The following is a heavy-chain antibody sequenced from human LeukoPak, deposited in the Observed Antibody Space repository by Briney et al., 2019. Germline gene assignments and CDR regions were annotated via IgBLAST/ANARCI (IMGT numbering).Heavy chain of an antibody. CDR1: GGSFSGYY. CDR3: ARRVVVAGYFDY. CDR2: ISYSGNT. J-gene: IGHJ4*02. Sequence: SETLSLTCAVYGGSFSGYYWSWIRQLPGEGLEWIGYISYSGNTYYNPSLKSRVTISRDASKNQFSLNLSSVTAADTAVYYCARRVVVAGYFDYWGQGTLVTVSS. D-gene: IGHD2-15*01. V-gene: IGHV4-31*11.